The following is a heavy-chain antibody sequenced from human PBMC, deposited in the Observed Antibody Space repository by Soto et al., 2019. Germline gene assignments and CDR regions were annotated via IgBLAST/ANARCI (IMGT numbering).Heavy chain of an antibody. D-gene: IGHD4-17*01. Sequence: GASVKVSCKASGYTFTSYDNNWVRQATGQGLEWMGWMNPNSGNTGYAQRFQGRVTMTRNTSISTAYMELSSLRSEDTAVYYCARGLRWPPNFDYWGQGTLVTVSS. CDR1: GYTFTSYD. CDR2: MNPNSGNT. CDR3: ARGLRWPPNFDY. V-gene: IGHV1-8*01. J-gene: IGHJ4*02.